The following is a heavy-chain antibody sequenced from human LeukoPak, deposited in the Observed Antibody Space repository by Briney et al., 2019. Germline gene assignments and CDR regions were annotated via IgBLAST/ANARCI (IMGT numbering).Heavy chain of an antibody. D-gene: IGHD1-26*01. V-gene: IGHV4-59*01. CDR3: ARDYSSGSYSD. J-gene: IGHJ4*02. CDR1: GGSISRYY. CDR2: IYYSGST. Sequence: SETLSLTCTVSGGSISRYYWSWSRQPPGKGLEWIGYIYYSGSTNYNPSLKSRVTISVDTSKNQFSLKLSSVTAADTAVYYCARDYSSGSYSDWGQGTLVTVSS.